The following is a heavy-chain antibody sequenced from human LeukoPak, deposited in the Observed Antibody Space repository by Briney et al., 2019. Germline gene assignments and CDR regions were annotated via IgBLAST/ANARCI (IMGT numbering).Heavy chain of an antibody. Sequence: ASVKVSCKASGYTFTCYYMHWVRQAPGQGLEWMGIINPSGGSTSYAQKFQGRVTMTRDTSTSTVYMELSSLRSEDTAVYYCARDRIVGAPMHRYNWFDPWGQGTLVTVSS. D-gene: IGHD1-26*01. CDR1: GYTFTCYY. CDR2: INPSGGST. V-gene: IGHV1-46*01. J-gene: IGHJ5*02. CDR3: ARDRIVGAPMHRYNWFDP.